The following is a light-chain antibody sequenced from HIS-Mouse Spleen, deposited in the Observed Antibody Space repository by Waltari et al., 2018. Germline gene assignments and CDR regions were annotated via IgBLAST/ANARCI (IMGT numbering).Light chain of an antibody. Sequence: QPVLTQPPSSSASPGESARLTCTLPSDLNVGSYNIYWYQQKPGSPPRYLLYYYSDSDKGQGSGVPSRFSGSKDASANTGILLISGLQSEDEADYYCMIWPSNAVVFGGGTKLTVL. CDR3: MIWPSNAVV. J-gene: IGLJ2*01. CDR2: YYSDSDK. V-gene: IGLV5-37*01. CDR1: SDLNVGSYN.